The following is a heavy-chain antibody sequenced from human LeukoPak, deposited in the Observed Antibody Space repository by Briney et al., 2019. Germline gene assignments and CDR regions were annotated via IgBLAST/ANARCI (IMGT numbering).Heavy chain of an antibody. CDR1: GFTFSSYA. CDR3: AKFRADWSYFDY. D-gene: IGHD3-9*01. V-gene: IGHV3-23*01. Sequence: GGSLRLSRAASGFTFSSYAMSWVRQAPGKGLEWVSAISGSGGSTYYADSVKGRFTISRDNSKNTLYLQMNSLRAEDTAVYYCAKFRADWSYFDYWGQGTLVTVSS. J-gene: IGHJ4*02. CDR2: ISGSGGST.